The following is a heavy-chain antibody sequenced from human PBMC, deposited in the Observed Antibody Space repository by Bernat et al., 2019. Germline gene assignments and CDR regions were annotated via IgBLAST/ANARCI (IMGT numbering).Heavy chain of an antibody. CDR3: ATLTLGYCSSTSCYFDY. V-gene: IGHV4-39*01. CDR2: IYYSGST. J-gene: IGHJ4*02. CDR1: GGSISSSSYY. D-gene: IGHD2-2*01. Sequence: QLQLQESGPGLVKPSETLSLTCTVSGGSISSSSYYWGWIRQPPGKGLEWIGSIYYSGSTYYNPSLKSRVTISVDTSKSQFSLKLSSVTAADTAVYYCATLTLGYCSSTSCYFDYWGQGTLVTVSS.